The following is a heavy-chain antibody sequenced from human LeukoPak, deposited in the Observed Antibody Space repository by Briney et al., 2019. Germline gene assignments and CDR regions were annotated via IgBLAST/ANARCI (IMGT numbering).Heavy chain of an antibody. CDR2: IKPHGSEK. D-gene: IGHD6-13*01. CDR1: GLIISTYL. Sequence: GGSLRLSCAASGLIISTYLMSWVRQAPGKGLEWVASIKPHGSEKYYVDSVKGLFTISRDNAKNSLDLQMNSLRVEDTAVYYCVRVSADGRAFDYWGQGTLVTVSS. CDR3: VRVSADGRAFDY. J-gene: IGHJ4*02. V-gene: IGHV3-7*05.